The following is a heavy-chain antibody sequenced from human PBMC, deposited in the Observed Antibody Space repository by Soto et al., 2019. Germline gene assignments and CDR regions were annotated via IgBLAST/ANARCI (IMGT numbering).Heavy chain of an antibody. CDR3: AREGYSGYDSPGYFDY. D-gene: IGHD5-12*01. CDR1: GGSISSGGYS. Sequence: QLQLQESGSGLVKPSQTLSLTCAVSGGSISSGGYSWSWIRQPPGKGLEWIGYIYHSGSTYYNPSLKSRVTTSVDRSKHQFSLKLSSVTAADTAVYYCAREGYSGYDSPGYFDYWGQGTLVTVSS. CDR2: IYHSGST. V-gene: IGHV4-30-2*01. J-gene: IGHJ4*02.